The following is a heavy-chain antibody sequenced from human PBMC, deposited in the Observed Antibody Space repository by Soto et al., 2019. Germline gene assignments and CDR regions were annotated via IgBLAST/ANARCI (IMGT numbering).Heavy chain of an antibody. J-gene: IGHJ4*02. Sequence: SETLSLTCTVSGVSISNSSYYWGWIRRPPGKGLEWIGTIYYSGITYYNPSLKSRVTISVDTSKNQFSLELTSVTAADTAVYYCARHGSNWGQGXLVTVSS. CDR3: ARHGSN. CDR1: GVSISNSSYY. CDR2: IYYSGIT. V-gene: IGHV4-39*01.